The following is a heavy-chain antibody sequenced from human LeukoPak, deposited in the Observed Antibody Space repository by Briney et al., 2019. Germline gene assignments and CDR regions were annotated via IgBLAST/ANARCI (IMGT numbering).Heavy chain of an antibody. J-gene: IGHJ4*02. V-gene: IGHV4-34*01. D-gene: IGHD4-17*01. Sequence: SETLSLTCAVYGGSFSGYYWSWIRQPPGKGLEWIGEINHSGSTNYNPSLKSRVTISVDTSKNQFSLKLRSVTAADTAMYYCARQGYADFSSRPFDYWGQGTLVTVSS. CDR1: GGSFSGYY. CDR2: INHSGST. CDR3: ARQGYADFSSRPFDY.